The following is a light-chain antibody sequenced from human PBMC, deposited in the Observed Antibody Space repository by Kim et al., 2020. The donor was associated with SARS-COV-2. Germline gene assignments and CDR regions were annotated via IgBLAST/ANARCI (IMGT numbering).Light chain of an antibody. Sequence: QSVLTQPPSLSGAPGQRVTISCTGSSSNIGAGYDVHWYQQLPGTAPKLLIYGNSNRPSGVPDRFSGSKSGTSASLAITGLQAEDEADYYCQSYDSSLIGHWVFGGGTQLTVL. CDR2: GNS. CDR3: QSYDSSLIGHWV. CDR1: SSNIGAGYD. V-gene: IGLV1-40*01. J-gene: IGLJ3*02.